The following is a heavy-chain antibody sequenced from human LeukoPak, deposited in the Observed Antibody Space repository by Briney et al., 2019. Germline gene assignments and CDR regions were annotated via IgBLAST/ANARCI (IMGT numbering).Heavy chain of an antibody. V-gene: IGHV3-23*01. CDR3: AKGLGTSGYHDY. D-gene: IGHD3-22*01. Sequence: GGSLRLSCAASGFPFSNYAMTWVRQAPGKGLERVSGISDSGDRTYYTDSVKGRFTISWDNSKNMLYLQMNSLRVEDTALYYCAKGLGTSGYHDYWGQGTLVTVSS. J-gene: IGHJ4*02. CDR1: GFPFSNYA. CDR2: ISDSGDRT.